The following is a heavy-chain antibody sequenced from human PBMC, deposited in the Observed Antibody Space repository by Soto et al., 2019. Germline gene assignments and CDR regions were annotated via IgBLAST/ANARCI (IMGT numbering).Heavy chain of an antibody. CDR1: GFTFSSYA. CDR2: ISSNGGST. J-gene: IGHJ4*02. CDR3: ARDAAYGSGSYDY. Sequence: EVQLVESGGGLVQPGGSLRLSCAASGFTFSSYAMHWVRQAPGKGLEYVSAISSNGGSTYYANSVKGRFTISRDNSKNTLYLQMVSLRAEDMAVYYCARDAAYGSGSYDYWGQGTLVTVSS. D-gene: IGHD3-10*01. V-gene: IGHV3-64*01.